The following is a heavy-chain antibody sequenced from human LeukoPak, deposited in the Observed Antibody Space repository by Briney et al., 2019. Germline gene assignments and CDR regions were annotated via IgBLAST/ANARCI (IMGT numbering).Heavy chain of an antibody. CDR2: ICWNSASI. D-gene: IGHD6-13*01. Sequence: GGSLRLSCAASGFSFNEYAIHWVRQAPGKGLEWVAGICWNSASIGYADSVKGRFTISRDNAKNSVYLQVDSLRAEDTAVYYCARGPPGAAAGTSYFDYWGQGTLVTVSS. V-gene: IGHV3-9*01. CDR3: ARGPPGAAAGTSYFDY. CDR1: GFSFNEYA. J-gene: IGHJ4*02.